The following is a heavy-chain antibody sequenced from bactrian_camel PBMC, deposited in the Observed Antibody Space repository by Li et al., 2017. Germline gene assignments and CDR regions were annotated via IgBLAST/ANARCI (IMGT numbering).Heavy chain of an antibody. J-gene: IGHJ6*01. CDR2: IRQSAGTT. D-gene: IGHD8*01. V-gene: IGHV3-3*01. CDR1: GDIGRRYC. Sequence: HVQLVESGGGSVQAGGSLRLSCAVSGDIGRRYCMGWYRQVPENEREGVAAIRQSAGTTGYADSVKGRFTVSQDNAKNAVYLHMSSLQPEDTAMYYCATSKLWSLESSDFPYWGRGTQVTVS. CDR3: ATSKLWSLESSDFPY.